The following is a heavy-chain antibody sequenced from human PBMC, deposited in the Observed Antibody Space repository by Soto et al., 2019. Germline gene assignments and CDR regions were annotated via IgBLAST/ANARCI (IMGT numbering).Heavy chain of an antibody. J-gene: IGHJ4*02. Sequence: QVRLVQSGAELKKPGSSVKVSCKASGGTFSNYAISWVRQAPGQGLEWMGGIIPIFVTANYAQKFQGRVTITADESTSTAYMELSSLRSEDTAVYYCARDKEMATINDFDYWGQGTLVTVSS. D-gene: IGHD5-12*01. CDR2: IIPIFVTA. V-gene: IGHV1-69*01. CDR3: ARDKEMATINDFDY. CDR1: GGTFSNYA.